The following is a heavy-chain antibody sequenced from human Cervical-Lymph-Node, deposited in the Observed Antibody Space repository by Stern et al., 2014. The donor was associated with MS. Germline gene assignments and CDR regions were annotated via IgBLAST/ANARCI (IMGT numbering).Heavy chain of an antibody. CDR1: GGSFSGYY. CDR2: INHSGST. V-gene: IGHV4-34*01. J-gene: IGHJ5*02. CDR3: APRPGDGYRYNWFDP. Sequence: QVQLQQWGAGLLKPSETLSLTCAVYGGSFSGYYWSWIRQPPGKGLEWIGEINHSGSTNYNPSRKSRVTISVDPSKNQFPLKLSSVTAADTAVYYCAPRPGDGYRYNWFDPWGQGTLVTVSS. D-gene: IGHD5-24*01.